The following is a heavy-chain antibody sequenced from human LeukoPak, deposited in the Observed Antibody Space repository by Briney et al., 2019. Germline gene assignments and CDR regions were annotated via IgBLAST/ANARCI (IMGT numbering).Heavy chain of an antibody. Sequence: GRSLRLSCAASGFTFSSYAMHWVRQAPGKGLEWVAVISYDGSNKYYADSVKGRFTISRDNSKNTLYLQMNCLRAEDTAVYYCARDFPQQLGTIDYWGQGTLVTVSS. CDR2: ISYDGSNK. V-gene: IGHV3-30-3*01. CDR1: GFTFSSYA. J-gene: IGHJ4*02. D-gene: IGHD6-6*01. CDR3: ARDFPQQLGTIDY.